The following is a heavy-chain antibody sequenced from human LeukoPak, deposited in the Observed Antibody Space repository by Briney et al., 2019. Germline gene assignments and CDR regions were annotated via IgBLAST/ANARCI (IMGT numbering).Heavy chain of an antibody. CDR3: ARERGYSGYDYFIDSPSDY. CDR1: GFAFSSYE. D-gene: IGHD5-12*01. J-gene: IGHJ4*02. V-gene: IGHV3-48*03. CDR2: ISSSGSTI. Sequence: GGSLRLSCAASGFAFSSYEMNWVRQAPGKGLEWVSYISSSGSTIYNADSVKGRFTISRDNAKNSLYLQMNSLRAEDTAVYYCARERGYSGYDYFIDSPSDYWGQGTLVTVSS.